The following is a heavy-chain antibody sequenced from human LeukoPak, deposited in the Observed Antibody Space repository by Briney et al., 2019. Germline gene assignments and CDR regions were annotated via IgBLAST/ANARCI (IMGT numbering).Heavy chain of an antibody. CDR3: ARDSSIAVAGTYYYYGMDV. CDR1: GFTFSNAR. CDR2: IWYDGSNK. D-gene: IGHD6-19*01. V-gene: IGHV3-33*08. J-gene: IGHJ6*02. Sequence: PGGSLRLSCAASGFTFSNARMNWVRQAPGKGLEWVAVIWYDGSNKYYADSVKGRFTISRDNSKNTLYLQMNSLRAEDTAVYYCARDSSIAVAGTYYYYGMDVWGQGTTVTVSS.